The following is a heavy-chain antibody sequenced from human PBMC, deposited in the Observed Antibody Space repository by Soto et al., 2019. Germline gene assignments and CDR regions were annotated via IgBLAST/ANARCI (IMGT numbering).Heavy chain of an antibody. J-gene: IGHJ3*02. V-gene: IGHV1-69*13. CDR1: GGTFSSYA. D-gene: IGHD2-15*01. Sequence: SVKVSCKASGGTFSSYAVSWVRQAPGQGLEWMGGIIPIFGTANYAQKFQGRVTITADESTSTAYMELSSLRSEDTAVYYCARAPVDCSDGSCYSEDAFDIWGQGTMVTVSS. CDR2: IIPIFGTA. CDR3: ARAPVDCSDGSCYSEDAFDI.